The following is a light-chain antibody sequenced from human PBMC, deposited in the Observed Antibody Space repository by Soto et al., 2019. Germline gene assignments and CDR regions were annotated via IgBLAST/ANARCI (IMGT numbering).Light chain of an antibody. J-gene: IGKJ4*01. CDR3: KQRSNWPLT. V-gene: IGKV3-11*01. CDR2: DAF. Sequence: EIVLTQSPATLSLSPGERATLSCRASQSVSSYLAWYQQKPGQAPRLLIYDAFNRATGIPARFSGSGSGTDFTLTISSLEPDDFAVYYCKQRSNWPLTFGGGTKVEIK. CDR1: QSVSSY.